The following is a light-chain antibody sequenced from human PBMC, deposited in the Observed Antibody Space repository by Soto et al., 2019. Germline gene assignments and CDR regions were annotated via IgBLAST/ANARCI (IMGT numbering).Light chain of an antibody. J-gene: IGLJ1*01. CDR2: SYD. CDR3: AAWDAXLDGYV. CDR1: SSNLGDNT. V-gene: IGLV1-44*01. Sequence: QSVLTQPPSASGTPGQRVTISCSTSSSNLGDNTVNWYQQVPGTAPKLLIYSYDQRPSGVPDRFSGSKSGTSASLAISGLQSEDEADYYCAAWDAXLDGYVFGTGTKVT.